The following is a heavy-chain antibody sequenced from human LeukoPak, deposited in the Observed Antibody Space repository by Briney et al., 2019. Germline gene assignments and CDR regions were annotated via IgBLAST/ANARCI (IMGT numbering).Heavy chain of an antibody. CDR3: ARGEDFKSSRFDP. D-gene: IGHD1-26*01. CDR1: RDSISGHY. CDR2: IYNSGTT. J-gene: IGHJ5*02. Sequence: SETLSLTCTVSRDSISGHYWNWIRQPPGKGLEWIGYIYNSGTTKYNPSLESRVTISVGTSKNQFSLRLTSVTAADTAVYYCARGEDFKSSRFDPWGQGTLVTVSS. V-gene: IGHV4-59*11.